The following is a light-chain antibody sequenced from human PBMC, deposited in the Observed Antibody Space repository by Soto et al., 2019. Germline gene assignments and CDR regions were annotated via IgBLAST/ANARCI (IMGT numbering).Light chain of an antibody. CDR1: QSILAW. V-gene: IGKV1-5*01. CDR3: QHYGT. Sequence: DIQMTQSPSTLSASVGDRVTITCRASQSILAWLAWYQQRPGKAPNLLIYDVSTLESGIPSRFSGSGSGTEFTLTISGLQPDDFATYYCQHYGTFGQGTKVDIK. CDR2: DVS. J-gene: IGKJ1*01.